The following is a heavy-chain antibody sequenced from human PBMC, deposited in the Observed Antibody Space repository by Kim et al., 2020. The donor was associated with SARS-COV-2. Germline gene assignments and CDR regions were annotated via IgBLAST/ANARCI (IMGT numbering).Heavy chain of an antibody. CDR3: ARHTSAYSTLDY. CDR2: IHYLGST. J-gene: IGHJ4*02. Sequence: SETLSLTCTLSSGSISSGTYYWVWIRQPPGKGLEFIGKIHYLGSTDYNPSLKSRVTISIDTSKTSFSLKLTSVTAAETAVYFCARHTSAYSTLDYWGQGALVTVSS. D-gene: IGHD2-15*01. V-gene: IGHV4-39*01. CDR1: SGSISSGTYY.